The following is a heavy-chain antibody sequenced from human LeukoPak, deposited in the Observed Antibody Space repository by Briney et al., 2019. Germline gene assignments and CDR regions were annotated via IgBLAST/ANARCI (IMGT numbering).Heavy chain of an antibody. V-gene: IGHV4-39*07. J-gene: IGHJ4*02. Sequence: SETLSLTCTVSGGSISSSSYYWGWIRQPPGKGLEWIGSIYYSGSTYYNPSLKSRVTISVDTSKNQFSLKLSSVTAADTAVYYCARTWDTQYFDYWGQGTLVTVSS. CDR2: IYYSGST. D-gene: IGHD5-18*01. CDR3: ARTWDTQYFDY. CDR1: GGSISSSSYY.